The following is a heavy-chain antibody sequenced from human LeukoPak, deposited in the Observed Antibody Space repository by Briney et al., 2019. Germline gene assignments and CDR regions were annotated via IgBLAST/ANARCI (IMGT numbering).Heavy chain of an antibody. CDR2: MKRKTDGGTI. D-gene: IGHD3-10*01. Sequence: PGGSLRLSCAAAGFTVSNAWMSWVRQAPGEGPGWVGRMKRKTDGGTIDYAAPVKGRFTLSRDDSKNRLYLEMNSQKTEDTPVYYCTTDEPPDYFGGASHDYWGQGTLVTVSS. CDR1: GFTVSNAW. J-gene: IGHJ4*02. CDR3: TTDEPPDYFGGASHDY. V-gene: IGHV3-15*01.